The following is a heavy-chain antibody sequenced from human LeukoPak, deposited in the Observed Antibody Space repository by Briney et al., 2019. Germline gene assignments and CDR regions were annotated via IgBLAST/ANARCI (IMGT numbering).Heavy chain of an antibody. J-gene: IGHJ3*02. D-gene: IGHD5-18*01. Sequence: GASVKVSCKASGFTFATSTIQWVRQARGQPLEWIAWIVGSGDAVYAQKFQERVTITRDMSTSTAYMELSSLRSEDTAVYYCAVDLMTAMVMYAFDIWRQGTIVTVSS. CDR3: AVDLMTAMVMYAFDI. CDR2: IVGSGDA. V-gene: IGHV1-58*02. CDR1: GFTFATST.